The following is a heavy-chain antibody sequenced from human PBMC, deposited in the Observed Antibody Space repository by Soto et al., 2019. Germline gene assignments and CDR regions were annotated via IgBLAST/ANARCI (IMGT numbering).Heavy chain of an antibody. CDR2: TYYRSKWYN. D-gene: IGHD3-10*01. V-gene: IGHV6-1*01. CDR3: ARGHYYGSESYYYDFDY. J-gene: IGHJ4*02. CDR1: GDSVSSNSAA. Sequence: KQSQTLSLTCAISGDSVSSNSAAWNWIRQSPSRGLEWLGRTYYRSKWYNDYAVSVKSRITINPDTSKNQFSLQLNSVTPEDTAMYYCARGHYYGSESYYYDFDYWGQGTLVTVSS.